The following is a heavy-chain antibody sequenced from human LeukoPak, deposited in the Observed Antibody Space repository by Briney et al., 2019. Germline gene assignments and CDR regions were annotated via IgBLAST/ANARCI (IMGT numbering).Heavy chain of an antibody. CDR2: IKQDGSGE. CDR1: GFTISNYR. V-gene: IGHV3-7*01. Sequence: PGGSLRLSCAVSGFTISNYRMSWVRQAPGKGLEWVANIKQDGSGEFYVDSVKGRFTISRDSAKNSLFLQMNSLREEDTAVYYCARDPFDYWGQGTLVTVSS. CDR3: ARDPFDY. J-gene: IGHJ4*02.